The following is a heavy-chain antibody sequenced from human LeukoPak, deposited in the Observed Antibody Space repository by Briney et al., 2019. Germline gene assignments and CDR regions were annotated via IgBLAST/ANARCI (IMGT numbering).Heavy chain of an antibody. Sequence: PSETLSLTCAVYGGSFSGYYWSWLRQPPGKGLEWIGEINHSGSTNYNPSLKSRVTISVDTSKNQFSLKLSSVTAADTAVYYCARVPTAAGTFGWFDPWGQGTLVTVSS. CDR1: GGSFSGYY. V-gene: IGHV4-34*01. J-gene: IGHJ5*02. CDR2: INHSGST. CDR3: ARVPTAAGTFGWFDP. D-gene: IGHD6-13*01.